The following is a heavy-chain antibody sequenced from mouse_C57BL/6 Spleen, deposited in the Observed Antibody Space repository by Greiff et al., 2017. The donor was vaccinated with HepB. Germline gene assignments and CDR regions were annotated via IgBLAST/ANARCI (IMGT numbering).Heavy chain of an antibody. J-gene: IGHJ1*03. CDR2: ISSGGSYT. CDR3: ARTGTRYFDV. D-gene: IGHD4-1*01. V-gene: IGHV5-6*01. Sequence: EVKVVESGGDLVKPGGSLKLSCAASGFTFSSYGMSWVRQTPYKRLEWVATISSGGSYTYYPDSVKGRFTISRDNAKNTLYLQMSSLKSEDTAMYYCARTGTRYFDVWGTGTTVTVSS. CDR1: GFTFSSYG.